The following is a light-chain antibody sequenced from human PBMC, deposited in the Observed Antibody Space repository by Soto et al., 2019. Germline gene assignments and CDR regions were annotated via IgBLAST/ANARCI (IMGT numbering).Light chain of an antibody. CDR3: QQYGTSPIT. CDR1: QTVSSY. J-gene: IGKJ5*01. Sequence: SPGERATLSFRASQTVSSYLTWYQQRPGQAPRLLIYGASKRATGIPDRFSGSGSGTDFTLTISRLEHEDFALYYCQQYGTSPITFGQGTRLEIK. CDR2: GAS. V-gene: IGKV3-20*01.